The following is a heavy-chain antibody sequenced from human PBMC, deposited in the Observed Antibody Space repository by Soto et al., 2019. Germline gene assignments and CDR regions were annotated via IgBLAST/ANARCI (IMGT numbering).Heavy chain of an antibody. CDR3: ARGGQYRYFDY. D-gene: IGHD2-2*02. J-gene: IGHJ4*02. CDR1: GYTFTLFG. Sequence: QVQLVQSGAEVKKPGASVKVSCTTSGYTFTLFGITWVRQAPGQRLEWMGWISPYNGDTKYAEKLEGRVTLTTDTSTDTAYMELTSLTSDDTAEYYCARGGQYRYFDYWGQGTLVTVSS. V-gene: IGHV1-18*01. CDR2: ISPYNGDT.